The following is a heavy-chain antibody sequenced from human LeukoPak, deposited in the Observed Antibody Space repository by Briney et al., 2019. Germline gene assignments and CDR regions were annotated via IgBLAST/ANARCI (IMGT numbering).Heavy chain of an antibody. D-gene: IGHD3-16*01. J-gene: IGHJ4*02. CDR1: GGSISSYY. CDR3: ARGMGDFDY. CDR2: IYYSGST. Sequence: SETLSLTCTVSGGSISSYYWSWIRQPPGKGLEWIGYIYYSGSTNYNPSLKSRVTISVDTSKNQFSLKLSSVTAADTAVYYCARGMGDFDYWGQGTLVTVSS. V-gene: IGHV4-59*01.